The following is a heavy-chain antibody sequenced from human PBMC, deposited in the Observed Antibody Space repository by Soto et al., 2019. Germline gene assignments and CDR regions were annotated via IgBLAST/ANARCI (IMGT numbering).Heavy chain of an antibody. CDR3: ARDQGFWSGYPYYYYYYMDV. Sequence: ASVKVSCKASGYTFTSYGISWVRQAPGQGLEWMGWISAYNGNTNYAQKLQGRVTMTTDTSTSTAYMELRSLRSDDTAVDYCARDQGFWSGYPYYYYYYMDVWGKGTTVTVSS. CDR2: ISAYNGNT. D-gene: IGHD3-3*01. V-gene: IGHV1-18*01. J-gene: IGHJ6*03. CDR1: GYTFTSYG.